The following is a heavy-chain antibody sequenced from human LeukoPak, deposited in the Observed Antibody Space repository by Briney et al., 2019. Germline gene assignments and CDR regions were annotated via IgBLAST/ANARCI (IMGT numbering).Heavy chain of an antibody. CDR3: ARDHVWNDAFDY. Sequence: PGGSLRLSCAASGFTFSDYYMSWIRQAPGNGLEWVSYISSSGSTIYYADSVKGRFTISRDNAKNSLYLQMNSLRAEDTAVYYCARDHVWNDAFDYWGQGTLVTVSS. J-gene: IGHJ4*02. CDR2: ISSSGSTI. D-gene: IGHD1-1*01. V-gene: IGHV3-11*01. CDR1: GFTFSDYY.